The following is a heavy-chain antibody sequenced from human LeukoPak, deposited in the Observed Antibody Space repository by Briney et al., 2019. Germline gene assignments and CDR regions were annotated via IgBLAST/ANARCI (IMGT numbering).Heavy chain of an antibody. CDR1: GFTFSTDG. D-gene: IGHD6-13*01. Sequence: GESLKISCAASGFTFSTDGMHWVRQAPGKGLEWVAAIWHDGTNEDYADSVKGRFTVSRDNSENTLYLQMSSLRAEDTAVYYCARDGYSSSWTYWGQGTLVTVSS. CDR2: IWHDGTNE. V-gene: IGHV3-33*01. CDR3: ARDGYSSSWTY. J-gene: IGHJ4*02.